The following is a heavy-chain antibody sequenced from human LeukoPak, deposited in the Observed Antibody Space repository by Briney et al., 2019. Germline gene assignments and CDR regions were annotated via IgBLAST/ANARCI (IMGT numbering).Heavy chain of an antibody. CDR2: IYHSGST. J-gene: IGHJ4*02. D-gene: IGHD6-13*01. CDR3: ARASPYSSNLLGY. V-gene: IGHV4-30-2*01. CDR1: GGSISSGGYY. Sequence: SQTLSLTCTVSGGSISSGGYYWSWIRQPPGKGPEWIGYIYHSGSTYYNPSLKSRVTISVDRSKNQFSLKLSSVTAADTAVYYCARASPYSSNLLGYWGQGTLVTVSS.